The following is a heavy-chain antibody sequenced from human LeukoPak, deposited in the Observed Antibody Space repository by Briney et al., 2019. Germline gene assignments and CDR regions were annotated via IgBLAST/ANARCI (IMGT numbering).Heavy chain of an antibody. CDR3: ARGDAFSGDY. V-gene: IGHV3-7*04. J-gene: IGHJ4*02. CDR2: IDQDGNEK. Sequence: PGGSLRLSCAASGFTFSSYEMNWVRQAPGKGLEWVANIDQDGNEKYYVDSVRGRFTISRDNAKNSLYLQMHSLGVEDTAVYYCARGDAFSGDYWGQGTLVTVSS. D-gene: IGHD5-24*01. CDR1: GFTFSSYE.